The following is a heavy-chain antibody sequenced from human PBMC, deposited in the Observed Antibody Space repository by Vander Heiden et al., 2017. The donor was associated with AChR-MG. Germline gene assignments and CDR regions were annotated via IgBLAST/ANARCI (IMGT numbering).Heavy chain of an antibody. CDR1: GGSFSSHY. V-gene: IGHV4-34*01. Sequence: QVQLQQWGAGLLKPSETLSLTCGVSGGSFSSHYWTWLRQTPGKGLEWIGEINHTGSTNRNPSLESRVTLSIDTSKKQFSLKLSSVTAADTAVYFCARRGYYDGTSYYYYGGQGTLGPVSS. CDR2: INHTGST. D-gene: IGHD3-22*01. CDR3: ARRGYYDGTSYYYY. J-gene: IGHJ4*02.